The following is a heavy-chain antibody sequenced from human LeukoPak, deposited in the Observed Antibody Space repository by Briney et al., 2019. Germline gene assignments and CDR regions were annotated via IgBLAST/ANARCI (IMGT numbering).Heavy chain of an antibody. CDR1: GYTFTAYY. J-gene: IGHJ5*02. Sequence: VASVKVSCKASGYTFTAYYMHWVRQAPGQGLERMGLINPGGSDTVYAQKFQGRLTMTRDMSTSTDYMELSSLRFDDTAVYYCARDNSVGDTAWWFDPWGQGTLVTVSS. CDR2: INPGGSDT. V-gene: IGHV1-46*01. CDR3: ARDNSVGDTAWWFDP. D-gene: IGHD1-26*01.